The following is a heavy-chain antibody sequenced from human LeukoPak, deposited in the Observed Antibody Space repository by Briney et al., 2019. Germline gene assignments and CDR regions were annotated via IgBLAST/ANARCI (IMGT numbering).Heavy chain of an antibody. CDR2: INHSGST. CDR3: ARGRGRGSYHVTYFDY. D-gene: IGHD1-26*01. J-gene: IGHJ4*02. Sequence: SETLSLTCAVYGGSFSSYYWSWIRQPPGKGLEWIGEINHSGSTNYNPSLKSRVTISVDTSKNQFSLKLSSVSAADTAVYYCARGRGRGSYHVTYFDYWGQGTLVTVSS. CDR1: GGSFSSYY. V-gene: IGHV4-34*01.